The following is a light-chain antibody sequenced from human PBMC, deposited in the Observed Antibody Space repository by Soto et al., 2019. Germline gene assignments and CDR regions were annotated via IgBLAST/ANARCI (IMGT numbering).Light chain of an antibody. CDR3: QQYRSSPRT. CDR1: QSVTTY. CDR2: GAS. J-gene: IGKJ3*01. V-gene: IGKV3-20*01. Sequence: VLTQSPGTLSLSPGERAPLSSRASQSVTTYLAWYQQKPGQAPRLLIYGASSRATGIPDRFSGSGSGTDFTLSISRLEPEDFAVYYGQQYRSSPRTFGPGTKVDIK.